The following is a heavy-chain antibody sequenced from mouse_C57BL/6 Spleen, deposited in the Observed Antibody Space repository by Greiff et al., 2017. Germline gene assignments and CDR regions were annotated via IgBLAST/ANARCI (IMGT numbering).Heavy chain of an antibody. V-gene: IGHV5-17*01. D-gene: IGHD2-1*01. Sequence: EVKLVESGGGLVKPGGSLKLSCAASGFTFSDYGMHWVRQAPEKGLEWVAYISSGSSTIYYADTVKGRFPISRDNSKNTLFLQRTSLRSEDTAMYYCARGGGNYWYFEVWGTGTTVTVSS. CDR3: ARGGGNYWYFEV. CDR2: ISSGSSTI. J-gene: IGHJ1*03. CDR1: GFTFSDYG.